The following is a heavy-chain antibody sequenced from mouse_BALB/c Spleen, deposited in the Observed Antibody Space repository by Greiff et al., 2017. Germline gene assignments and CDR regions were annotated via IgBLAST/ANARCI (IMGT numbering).Heavy chain of an antibody. Sequence: VQLQQSGAELVRPGASVTLSCKASGYTFTDYEMHWVKQTPVHGLEWIGAIDPETGGTAYNQKFKGKATLTADKSSSTAYMQLSSLTSEDSAVYYCARRYDDYWGQGTTLTVSS. CDR2: IDPETGGT. CDR1: GYTFTDYE. J-gene: IGHJ2*01. V-gene: IGHV1-15*01. CDR3: ARRYDDY. D-gene: IGHD2-14*01.